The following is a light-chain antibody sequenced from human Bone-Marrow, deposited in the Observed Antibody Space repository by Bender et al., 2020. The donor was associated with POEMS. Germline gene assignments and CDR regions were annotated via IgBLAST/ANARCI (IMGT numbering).Light chain of an antibody. Sequence: QSALTQPASVSGSPGQSITISCTGTSSDVGKYDFVSWYQQHPGKAPKLIIYEISKWPSGASNRFAGSKSGNVASLTISGLQADDEAHYYCNSNAGTSWLFGGGTKLTVL. J-gene: IGLJ3*02. V-gene: IGLV2-23*02. CDR2: EIS. CDR3: NSNAGTSWL. CDR1: SSDVGKYDF.